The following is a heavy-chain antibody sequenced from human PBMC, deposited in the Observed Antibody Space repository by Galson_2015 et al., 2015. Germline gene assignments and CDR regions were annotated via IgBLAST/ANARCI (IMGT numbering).Heavy chain of an antibody. CDR2: ITGSGGAT. CDR3: AKGYCSTSNCYAFDV. J-gene: IGHJ3*01. D-gene: IGHD2-2*01. Sequence: SLRLSCAASGFTFNNYAMTWVRQAPGRGLEWVSTITGSGGATYYADSVKGRFTISRDNSKNTLFLQMNSLRAEDTSFYYCAKGYCSTSNCYAFDVWAQGPTVTVSS. V-gene: IGHV3-23*01. CDR1: GFTFNNYA.